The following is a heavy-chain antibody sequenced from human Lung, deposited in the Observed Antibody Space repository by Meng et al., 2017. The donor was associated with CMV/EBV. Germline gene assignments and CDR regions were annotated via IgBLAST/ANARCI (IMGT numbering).Heavy chain of an antibody. D-gene: IGHD5-12*01. V-gene: IGHV1-8*01. Sequence: SVKVSCKASGYTFTGYDINWVRQATGQGLEWMGWMNPNTGDTSYAQKFQSRVTMTRDTSTSTVYMELSSLRSEDTAVYYCARKPVLGAMDYWGQGTLVTVSS. CDR1: GYTFTGYD. CDR2: MNPNTGDT. CDR3: ARKPVLGAMDY. J-gene: IGHJ4*02.